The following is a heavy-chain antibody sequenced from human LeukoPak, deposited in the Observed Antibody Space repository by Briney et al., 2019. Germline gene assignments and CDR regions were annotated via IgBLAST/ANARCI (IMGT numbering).Heavy chain of an antibody. CDR1: GYTFTSYY. D-gene: IGHD5-18*01. V-gene: IGHV1-46*01. CDR3: ASLETAMVTGYYGMDV. CDR2: INPSGGST. J-gene: IGHJ6*02. Sequence: VSVKVSCKASGYTFTSYYMHWVRQAPGQGLEWMGIINPSGGSTSYAQKFQGRVTMTRDTSTSTVYMELSSLRSEDTAVYYCASLETAMVTGYYGMDVWGQGTTVTVSS.